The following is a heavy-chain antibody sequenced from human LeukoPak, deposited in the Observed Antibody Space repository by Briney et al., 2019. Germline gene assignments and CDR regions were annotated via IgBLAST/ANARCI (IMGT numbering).Heavy chain of an antibody. CDR3: ARRDSSGWQGRWAFDY. CDR2: IYYSGST. V-gene: IGHV4-31*03. D-gene: IGHD6-19*01. CDR1: GGSISSGGYY. Sequence: SETLSLTCTVSGGSISSGGYYWSWIRQHPGKGLEWIGYIYYSGSTYYNPSLKSRVTISVDTSKNQFSLKLSSVTAADTAVYYRARRDSSGWQGRWAFDYWGQGTLVTVSS. J-gene: IGHJ4*02.